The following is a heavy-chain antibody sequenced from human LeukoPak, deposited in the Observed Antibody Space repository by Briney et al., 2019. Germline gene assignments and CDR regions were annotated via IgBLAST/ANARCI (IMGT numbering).Heavy chain of an antibody. Sequence: GESLKISXKGSGYSFTSYWIGWVRQMPGQGLEWMGIIYPGDSDTIYSPSFQGQVTISADKSISTACLQWSSLKASDTAMYYCARFLTGSSWFHDAFDIWGQGTMVTVSS. CDR3: ARFLTGSSWFHDAFDI. J-gene: IGHJ3*02. V-gene: IGHV5-51*01. CDR2: IYPGDSDT. CDR1: GYSFTSYW. D-gene: IGHD6-13*01.